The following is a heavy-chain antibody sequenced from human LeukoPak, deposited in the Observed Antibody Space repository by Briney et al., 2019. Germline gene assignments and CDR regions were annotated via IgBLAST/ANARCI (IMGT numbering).Heavy chain of an antibody. D-gene: IGHD1-1*01. Sequence: PGGSLRLSCAASGFTFSSYGMHCVRQAPGKGLEWVAFIAEDGSIEKYTDSVKGRFTISRDNSNNTLYLRMNSLRAEDTGVYYCAKDRETTSSGTFDSWGQETLVTVSS. CDR3: AKDRETTSSGTFDS. V-gene: IGHV3-30*18. CDR1: GFTFSSYG. J-gene: IGHJ4*03. CDR2: IAEDGSIE.